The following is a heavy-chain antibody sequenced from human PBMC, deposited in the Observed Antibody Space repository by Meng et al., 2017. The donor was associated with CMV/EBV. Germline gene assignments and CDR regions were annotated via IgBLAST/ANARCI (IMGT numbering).Heavy chain of an antibody. D-gene: IGHD2-21*01. CDR1: GGTFSSYA. CDR2: IIPIFGTA. V-gene: IGHV1-69*05. J-gene: IGHJ6*02. Sequence: SVKVSCKASGGTFSSYAISWVRQAPGQGLEWMGGIIPIFGTANYAQKFQGRVTITTDESTSTAYMELSSLRSEDTAVYYCATLGLLFRPFDGYYGMDVWGQGTTVT. CDR3: ATLGLLFRPFDGYYGMDV.